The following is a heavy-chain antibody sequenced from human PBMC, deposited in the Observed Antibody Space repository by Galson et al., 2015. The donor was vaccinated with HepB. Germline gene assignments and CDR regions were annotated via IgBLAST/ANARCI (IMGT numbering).Heavy chain of an antibody. J-gene: IGHJ4*01. CDR2: IYSSGST. Sequence: TLSLTCTVSGGSINSGSYYWSWIRQPAGKGLEWIGRIYSSGSTNYNPSLEHRVTMSIDTSKNQFSLKLNSVTAADTAVYYCARDQGRSGTDYWGRGTLVTVSS. D-gene: IGHD3-3*01. CDR1: GGSINSGSYY. V-gene: IGHV4-61*02. CDR3: ARDQGRSGTDY.